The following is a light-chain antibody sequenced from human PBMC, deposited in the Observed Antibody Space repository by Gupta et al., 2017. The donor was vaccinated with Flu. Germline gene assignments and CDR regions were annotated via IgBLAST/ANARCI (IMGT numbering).Light chain of an antibody. CDR1: QSLLYSNGDTY. Sequence: DVVMSQSPLSLPVTLGQPASLSCRSSQSLLYSNGDTYLQWFQQRPGQSPRRLIYKVSNRDSGVPDRFSGSGSGTDFTLKISRVEAEDVGVYYCMQNSHWPPTFGQGTKVEIK. CDR2: KVS. CDR3: MQNSHWPPT. J-gene: IGKJ1*01. V-gene: IGKV2-30*01.